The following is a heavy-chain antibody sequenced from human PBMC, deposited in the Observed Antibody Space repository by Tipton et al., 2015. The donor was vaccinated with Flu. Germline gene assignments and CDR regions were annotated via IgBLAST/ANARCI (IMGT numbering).Heavy chain of an antibody. CDR2: ISSDSTRI. CDR3: ARGGESRLVSSGFDS. Sequence: SLRLSCATSGFTFSSYCMNWVRQAPGKGLEWLSYISSDSTRIYYADSVQGRFTISRDNGKDSVYLQMSSLTDEDTAVYYCARGGESRLVSSGFDSWGQGTPVTVSS. J-gene: IGHJ4*02. CDR1: GFTFSSYC. V-gene: IGHV3-48*02. D-gene: IGHD3-10*01.